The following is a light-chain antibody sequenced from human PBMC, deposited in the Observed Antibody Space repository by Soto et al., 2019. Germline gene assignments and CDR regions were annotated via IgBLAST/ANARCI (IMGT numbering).Light chain of an antibody. CDR1: XXXVHSDGIAY. CDR3: MQGTHWPIT. J-gene: IGKJ1*01. CDR2: KVS. Sequence: DVVMTQSPLSLPVTLGQPASISCMSXXXXVHSDGIAYFSWFQQRPGRSPRRLIYKVSNRDSGVPARFSGSGSGTDFALKISRVEAEDVGVYYCMQGTHWPITFGQGTKVDIK. V-gene: IGKV2-30*02.